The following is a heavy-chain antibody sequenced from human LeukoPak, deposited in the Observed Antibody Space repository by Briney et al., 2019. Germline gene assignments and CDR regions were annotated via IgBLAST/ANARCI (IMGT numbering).Heavy chain of an antibody. CDR2: ISSSRSTI. CDR3: ARWRLYTASETGTSRYSFDF. J-gene: IGHJ4*02. Sequence: GGSLRLSRAGSGFTFGSSEMNWVRQAPGKGLEWVSYISSSRSTIYYAPSVKGRFTISRDNGKNSLYLQMNSLRAEDTAVYYCARWRLYTASETGTSRYSFDFWGQGTLITVSS. CDR1: GFTFGSSE. D-gene: IGHD3-16*02. V-gene: IGHV3-48*03.